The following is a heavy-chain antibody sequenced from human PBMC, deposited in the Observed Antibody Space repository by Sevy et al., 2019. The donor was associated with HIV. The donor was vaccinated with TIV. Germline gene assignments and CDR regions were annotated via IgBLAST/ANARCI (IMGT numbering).Heavy chain of an antibody. V-gene: IGHV3-66*02. J-gene: IGHJ4*02. CDR3: VSLFLSYRSGWAYFDN. Sequence: GGSLRLSCAISGFTVNDKYIIWVHQAPGKGLEWVSVIFSSGSTYYADSAKGRFTISRDNSKNTVDLQTNSVRAEDTAVYYCVSLFLSYRSGWAYFDNWGQGTLVTVSS. D-gene: IGHD6-19*01. CDR2: IFSSGST. CDR1: GFTVNDKY.